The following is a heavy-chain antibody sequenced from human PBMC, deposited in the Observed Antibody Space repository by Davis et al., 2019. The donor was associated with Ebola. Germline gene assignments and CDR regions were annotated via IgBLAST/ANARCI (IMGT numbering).Heavy chain of an antibody. CDR3: AARGSTFVSTY. CDR1: AGTFSSYT. V-gene: IGHV1-69*02. Sequence: SVQVSCKASAGTFSSYTISWVRQPPGQGLAWMGRIIPILGITNYAHKFQGRVTITSHKSTSTAYMELSSLRSEDTAVYYCAARGSTFVSTYWGQGTLVTVSS. D-gene: IGHD3-3*02. J-gene: IGHJ4*02. CDR2: IIPILGIT.